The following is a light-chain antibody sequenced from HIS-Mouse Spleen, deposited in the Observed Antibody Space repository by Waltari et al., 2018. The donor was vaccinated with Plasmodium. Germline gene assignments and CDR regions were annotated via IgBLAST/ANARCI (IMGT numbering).Light chain of an antibody. CDR2: EDS. J-gene: IGLJ3*02. CDR3: YSTDSSGNHRV. Sequence: SYELTQPPSVSVSPGQMARITCSGDALPKKYAYWYQQKSGQAPVLVIYEDSKRPSGIPERCSGSSSGTMATLTISGAQVEDEADYYCYSTDSSGNHRVFGGGTKLTVL. V-gene: IGLV3-10*01. CDR1: ALPKKY.